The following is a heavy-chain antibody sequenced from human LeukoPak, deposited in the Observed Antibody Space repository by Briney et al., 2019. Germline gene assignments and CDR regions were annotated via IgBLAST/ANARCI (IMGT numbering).Heavy chain of an antibody. CDR1: GYSFTSYW. J-gene: IGHJ4*02. CDR3: ARSQAYCGGDCYSDFDY. CDR2: IYPGDSDT. V-gene: IGHV5-51*01. D-gene: IGHD2-21*02. Sequence: GESLKISCKGSGYSFTSYWIGWVRQMPGKGLEWMGIIYPGDSDTRYSPSFQGQVTTSADKSISTAYLQWSSLKASDTAMYYCARSQAYCGGDCYSDFDYWGQGTLVTVSS.